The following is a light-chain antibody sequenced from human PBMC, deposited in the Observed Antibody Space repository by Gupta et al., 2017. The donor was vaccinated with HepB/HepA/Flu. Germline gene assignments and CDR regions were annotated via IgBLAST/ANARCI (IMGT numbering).Light chain of an antibody. CDR2: AAS. CDR1: QSISSY. V-gene: IGKV1-39*01. CDR3: QQSYSTPPT. J-gene: IGKJ1*01. Sequence: DIPMSQSLYSLSASVGDRVTISCRASQSISSYLNCYQKKPGKAPRLLIYAASSLQSGVPSRFSGSGSGEDFTLTSSRLQPEVVATYYCQQSYSTPPTFGQGTKVEIK.